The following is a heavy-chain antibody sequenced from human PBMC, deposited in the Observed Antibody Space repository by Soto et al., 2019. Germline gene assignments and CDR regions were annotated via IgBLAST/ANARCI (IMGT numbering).Heavy chain of an antibody. Sequence: LRLSCAASGFTFSSYAMHWVRQAPGKGLEWVAVISYDGSNKYYADSVKGRFTISRDNSKNTLYLQMNSLRAEDTAVYYCARDLYSGHDLHYYYGMDVWGQGTTVTVSS. D-gene: IGHD5-12*01. CDR2: ISYDGSNK. J-gene: IGHJ6*02. CDR1: GFTFSSYA. CDR3: ARDLYSGHDLHYYYGMDV. V-gene: IGHV3-30-3*01.